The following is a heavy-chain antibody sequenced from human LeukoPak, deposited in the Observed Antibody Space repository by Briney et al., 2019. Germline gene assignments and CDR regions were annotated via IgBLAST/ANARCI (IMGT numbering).Heavy chain of an antibody. CDR2: ISGSGGST. V-gene: IGHV3-23*01. CDR3: RGIVVVPAAMSARGWFDP. D-gene: IGHD2-2*01. Sequence: GGSLRLSCAASGFIFSSYAMSWVRQAPGKGLEWVSAISGSGGSTYYADSVKGRFTISRDNSKNTLYLQMNSLRAEDTAVYYCRGIVVVPAAMSARGWFDPWGQGTLVTVSS. CDR1: GFIFSSYA. J-gene: IGHJ5*02.